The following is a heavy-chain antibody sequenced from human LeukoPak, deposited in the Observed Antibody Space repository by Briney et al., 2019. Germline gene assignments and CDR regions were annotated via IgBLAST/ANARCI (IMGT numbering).Heavy chain of an antibody. V-gene: IGHV5-51*01. J-gene: IGHJ6*02. CDR2: IYPGDSGT. CDR3: ARLVGQWLVKWSPYYGMDV. D-gene: IGHD6-19*01. CDR1: GYSFTSYW. Sequence: GESLKISCKGSGYSFTSYWIGWVRQMPGKGLEWMGIIYPGDSGTRYSPSFQGQVTISADKSISTAYLQWSSLKASDTAMYYCARLVGQWLVKWSPYYGMDVWGQGTTVTVSS.